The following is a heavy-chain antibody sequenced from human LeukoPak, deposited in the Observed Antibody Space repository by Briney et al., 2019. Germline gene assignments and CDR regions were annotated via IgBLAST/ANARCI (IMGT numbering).Heavy chain of an antibody. CDR1: GFTFSNYW. CDR3: ARDGHCSGGSCYYYYYYYGMDV. D-gene: IGHD2-15*01. Sequence: PGGSLRLSCAASGFTFSNYWVTWVRQAPGKGLEWVANIKQDGTEKYYVDSVKGRFTISRDNAKNSLYLQMNSLRDEDTAVYYCARDGHCSGGSCYYYYYYYGMDVWGQGTTVTVSS. CDR2: IKQDGTEK. V-gene: IGHV3-7*01. J-gene: IGHJ6*02.